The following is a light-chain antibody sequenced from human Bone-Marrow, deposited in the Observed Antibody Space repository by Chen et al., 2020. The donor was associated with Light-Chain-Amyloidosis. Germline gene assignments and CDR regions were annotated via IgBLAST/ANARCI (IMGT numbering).Light chain of an antibody. Sequence: QNALTQTAYVSGSPGQSITIACTGTSSDVGGDNHVSWYQQHPDKAPKLMIYEVTNRPSWVPDLFSASTSDNTASLTISGLQTEDEADYFCSSYTITNTLVFGSGTRVTVL. CDR1: SSDVGGDNH. V-gene: IGLV2-14*01. CDR3: SSYTITNTLV. CDR2: EVT. J-gene: IGLJ1*01.